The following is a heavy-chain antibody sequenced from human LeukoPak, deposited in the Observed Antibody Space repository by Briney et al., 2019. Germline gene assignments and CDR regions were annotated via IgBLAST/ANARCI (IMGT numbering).Heavy chain of an antibody. V-gene: IGHV3-43*01. D-gene: IGHD3-9*01. CDR1: GFTFDDYT. CDR3: ARDRYDILTGSRNGMDV. CDR2: ISWDGGST. Sequence: PGGSLRLSCAASGFTFDDYTMHWVRQAPGKGLEWVSLISWDGGSTYYADSVKGRFTISRDNSKNSLYLQMNSLRAEDTAVYYCARDRYDILTGSRNGMDVWGQGTTVTVSS. J-gene: IGHJ6*02.